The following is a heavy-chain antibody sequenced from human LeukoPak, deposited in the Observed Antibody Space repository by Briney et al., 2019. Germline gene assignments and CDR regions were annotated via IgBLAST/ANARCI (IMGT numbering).Heavy chain of an antibody. D-gene: IGHD2-2*01. Sequence: ASVKVSCKASGGTFSSYAISWVRQAPGQGLEWMGWISAYNGNTNYAQKLQGRVTMTTDTSTSTAYMELRSLRSDDTAVYYCARDLIVVPAAISPDWFDPWGQGTLVTVSS. V-gene: IGHV1-18*01. CDR1: GGTFSSYA. CDR2: ISAYNGNT. CDR3: ARDLIVVPAAISPDWFDP. J-gene: IGHJ5*02.